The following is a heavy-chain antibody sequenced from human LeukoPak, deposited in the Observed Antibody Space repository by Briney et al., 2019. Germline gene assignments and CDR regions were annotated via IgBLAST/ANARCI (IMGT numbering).Heavy chain of an antibody. J-gene: IGHJ4*02. CDR2: IYYSGST. Sequence: SGTLSLTCAVSGGSMITNDWWSWVRQPPRKGLEWIGYIYYSGSTYYNPSLKSRVTISVDTSKNQFSLKLSSVTAADTAVYYCARGHLGIVVAPDYWGQGTLVTVSS. D-gene: IGHD3-22*01. CDR3: ARGHLGIVVAPDY. V-gene: IGHV4-4*02. CDR1: GGSMITNDW.